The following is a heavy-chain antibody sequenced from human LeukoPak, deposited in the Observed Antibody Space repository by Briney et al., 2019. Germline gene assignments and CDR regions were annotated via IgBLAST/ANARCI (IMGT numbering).Heavy chain of an antibody. V-gene: IGHV4-34*04. CDR1: GGSFSGYY. CDR2: INQSVRI. J-gene: IGHJ2*01. Sequence: PSATLSLTCAVYGGSFSGYYWSWTRQPPGKGREWIGEINQSVRINDDPSIKSRATISVDTSKNQFSMKLSSVTAAGTAVYYCARGIGDFRIAGAGRAYWYFELWGRGTLVAVSS. CDR3: ARGIGDFRIAGAGRAYWYFEL. D-gene: IGHD6-13*01.